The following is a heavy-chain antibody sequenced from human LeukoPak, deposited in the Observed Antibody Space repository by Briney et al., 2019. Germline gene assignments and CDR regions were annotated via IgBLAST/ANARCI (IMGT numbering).Heavy chain of an antibody. J-gene: IGHJ5*02. CDR2: IYYSGST. CDR3: ARDRYYDFWSGYSGFDP. V-gene: IGHV4-30-4*08. D-gene: IGHD3-3*01. CDR1: GGSISSGDYY. Sequence: SQTLSLTCTVSGGSISSGDYYWSWIRQPPGKGLEWIGYIYYSGSTYYNPPLKSRVTISVETSKNQFSLKLSSVTAADTAVYYCARDRYYDFWSGYSGFDPWGQGTLVTVSS.